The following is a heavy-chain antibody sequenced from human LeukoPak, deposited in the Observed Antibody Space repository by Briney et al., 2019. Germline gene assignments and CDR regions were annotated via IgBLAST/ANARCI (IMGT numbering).Heavy chain of an antibody. Sequence: GRSLRLSCAASGFTFSSYAMHWVRQAPGKGLEWVAVISYDGSNKYYADSVKGRFTISRDNSKNTLYLQMNSLRAEDTAVYYCAAPPTGVWGQGTLVTVSS. J-gene: IGHJ4*02. V-gene: IGHV3-30-3*01. CDR1: GFTFSSYA. CDR2: ISYDGSNK. D-gene: IGHD7-27*01. CDR3: AAPPTGV.